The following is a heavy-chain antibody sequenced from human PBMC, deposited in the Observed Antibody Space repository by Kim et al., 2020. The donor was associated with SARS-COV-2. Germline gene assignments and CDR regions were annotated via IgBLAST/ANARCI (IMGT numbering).Heavy chain of an antibody. D-gene: IGHD1-26*01. Sequence: SETLSLTCTVSGGSISSDYWSWIRQPPGKGLEWIGYIYYSGSTNYNPSLKSRVTISVDTSKNQFSLRLSSVTAADTAVYYCARWQVVGRAFDIWGQGTMV. V-gene: IGHV4-59*01. CDR1: GGSISSDY. CDR2: IYYSGST. CDR3: ARWQVVGRAFDI. J-gene: IGHJ3*02.